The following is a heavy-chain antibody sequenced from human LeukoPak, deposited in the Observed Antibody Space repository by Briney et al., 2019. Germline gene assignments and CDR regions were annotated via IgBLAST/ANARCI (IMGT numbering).Heavy chain of an antibody. CDR3: VRGGGSGTKTED. D-gene: IGHD3-10*01. CDR1: GFTVNSNY. V-gene: IGHV3-48*02. CDR2: ISGSGSSV. Sequence: HPGGSLRLSCAASGFTVNSNYMSWVRQAPGKGLEWVSHISGSGSSVYADSVKGRLTISRDNAKNSLHLQMNSLRDEDTALYYCVRGGGSGTKTEDWGQGTLVTVSS. J-gene: IGHJ4*02.